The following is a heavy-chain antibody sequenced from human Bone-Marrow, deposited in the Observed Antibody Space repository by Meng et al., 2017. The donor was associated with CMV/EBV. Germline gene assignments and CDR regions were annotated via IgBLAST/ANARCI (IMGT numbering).Heavy chain of an antibody. D-gene: IGHD6-19*01. Sequence: SETLSLTCSVYGGSFSGYYWSWIRQPPGKGLEWMGDINHSGSTNYNPSLKSRVTISVDTSKNQFSLKLSSVTAADTAVYYCAVSSGWYGDAFDIWGQGTMVTVSS. V-gene: IGHV4-34*01. CDR1: GGSFSGYY. CDR2: INHSGST. J-gene: IGHJ3*02. CDR3: AVSSGWYGDAFDI.